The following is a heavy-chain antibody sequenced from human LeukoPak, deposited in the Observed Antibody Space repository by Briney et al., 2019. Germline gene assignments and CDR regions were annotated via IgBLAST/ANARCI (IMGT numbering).Heavy chain of an antibody. CDR1: GGSITMYY. CDR3: VGAKSFFGEAV. J-gene: IGHJ3*01. D-gene: IGHD3-10*01. Sequence: SETLSFTCTVSGGSITMYYWNWIRQPPGKGLEWIGHRYYSGDTNYNPSRKSRVAISVDTSKNQFSLKVNSVTAADTAVYYCVGAKSFFGEAVWSQGTMVTVSS. V-gene: IGHV4-59*01. CDR2: RYYSGDT.